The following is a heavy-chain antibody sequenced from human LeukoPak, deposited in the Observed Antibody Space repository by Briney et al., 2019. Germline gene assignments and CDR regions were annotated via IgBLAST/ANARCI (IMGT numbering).Heavy chain of an antibody. V-gene: IGHV3-9*01. CDR1: GFTFDDYA. CDR2: ISWNSGSI. D-gene: IGHD6-19*01. Sequence: GGSLRLSCAASGFTFDDYAMHWVRQAPGKGLEGVSGISWNSGSIGYADSVKGRFTISRDNAKNSLYLQMNSLRAEDTALYYCAKDAPRGAVAGVFDYWGQGTLVTVSS. CDR3: AKDAPRGAVAGVFDY. J-gene: IGHJ4*02.